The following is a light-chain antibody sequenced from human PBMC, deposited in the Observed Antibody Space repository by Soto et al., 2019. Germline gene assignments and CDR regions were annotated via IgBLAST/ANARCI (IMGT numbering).Light chain of an antibody. Sequence: QSVLNQHRAVSGSPGQSVTISCTGTTSYVGGYNFVSWYQQHPSKAPKLMIYDVTKRPSGVPDRFSGSKSGNTASLNISGLQAEDEADYYCCSYAGTYSYVFGNGTKVTVL. CDR1: TSYVGGYNF. CDR2: DVT. CDR3: CSYAGTYSYV. V-gene: IGLV2-11*01. J-gene: IGLJ1*01.